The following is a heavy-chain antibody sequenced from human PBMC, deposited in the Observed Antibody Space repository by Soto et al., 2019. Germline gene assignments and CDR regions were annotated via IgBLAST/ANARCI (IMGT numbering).Heavy chain of an antibody. V-gene: IGHV3-23*01. D-gene: IGHD5-18*01. Sequence: PGGSLRLSCAASGFTFSSYAMSWVRQAPGKGLEWVSAISGSGGSTYYADSVKGRFTISRDNSKNTLYLQMNSLRAEDTAVYFCASWIQREHAYDIWGLGTMVTVS. CDR3: ASWIQREHAYDI. CDR2: ISGSGGST. J-gene: IGHJ3*02. CDR1: GFTFSSYA.